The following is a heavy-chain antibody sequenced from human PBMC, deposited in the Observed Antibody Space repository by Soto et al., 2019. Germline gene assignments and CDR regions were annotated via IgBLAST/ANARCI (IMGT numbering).Heavy chain of an antibody. CDR3: AREPGAPTYYYYYGMDV. D-gene: IGHD7-27*01. Sequence: ASVKVSFKASGYTFTSYGISWVRQAPGQGLEWMGWISAYNGNTNYAQKLQGRVTMTTDTSTSTAYMELRSLRSDDTAVYYCAREPGAPTYYYYYGMDVWGQGTTVTVSS. J-gene: IGHJ6*02. CDR2: ISAYNGNT. CDR1: GYTFTSYG. V-gene: IGHV1-18*01.